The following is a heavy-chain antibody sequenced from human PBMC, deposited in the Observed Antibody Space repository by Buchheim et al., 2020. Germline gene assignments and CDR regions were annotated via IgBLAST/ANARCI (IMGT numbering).Heavy chain of an antibody. CDR2: INHSGST. D-gene: IGHD6-6*01. J-gene: IGHJ6*03. CDR1: GGSFSGYY. V-gene: IGHV4-34*01. CDR3: ARGRPVAARRPQYYYYYYYMDV. Sequence: QVQLQQWGAGLLKPSETLSLTCAVYGGSFSGYYWSWIRQPPGKGLEWIGEINHSGSTNYNPSLKSRVTISVDTSKNQFSLKLSSVTAADTAVYYCARGRPVAARRPQYYYYYYYMDVWGKGTT.